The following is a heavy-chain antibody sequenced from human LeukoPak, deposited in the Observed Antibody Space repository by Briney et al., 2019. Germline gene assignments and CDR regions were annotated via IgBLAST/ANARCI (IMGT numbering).Heavy chain of an antibody. CDR2: MNPNSGNT. V-gene: IGHV1-8*01. D-gene: IGHD3-9*01. Sequence: GASVKVSCKASGYTFTSYDINWVRQATGQGLEWMGWMNPNSGNTGYAQKFQGRVTMTRNTSISTAYMELSSLRSEDTAVYYCARLSILTGPHYGMDVWGQGTTVTVSS. CDR1: GYTFTSYD. J-gene: IGHJ6*02. CDR3: ARLSILTGPHYGMDV.